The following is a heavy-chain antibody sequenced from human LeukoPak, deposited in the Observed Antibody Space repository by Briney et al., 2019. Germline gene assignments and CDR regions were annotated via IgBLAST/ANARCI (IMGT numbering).Heavy chain of an antibody. CDR2: IYSGGST. Sequence: PGGSLRLSCAASGFTVSSNYMSWVRQAPGKGLEWVSVIYSGGSTYYADSVKGRFTISRDNSKNTLYLQMNSLRAEDTAVYYCAREDMVRGMGAIDYWGQGTLVTVSS. CDR1: GFTVSSNY. CDR3: AREDMVRGMGAIDY. J-gene: IGHJ4*02. V-gene: IGHV3-53*01. D-gene: IGHD3-10*01.